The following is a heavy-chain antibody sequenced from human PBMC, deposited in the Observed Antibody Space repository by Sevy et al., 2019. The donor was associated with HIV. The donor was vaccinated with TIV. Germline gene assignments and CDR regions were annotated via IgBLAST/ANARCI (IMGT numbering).Heavy chain of an antibody. CDR3: ARAASVTNWEFDY. CDR2: INPSGAST. Sequence: ASVKVSCKASGYTFTSYYMHWARQAPGLGLEWMGIINPSGASTSYAQKFQGRVTMTRDTSTSTVYMELSSLRSEDTAVYFCARAASVTNWEFDYWGQGTLVTVSS. J-gene: IGHJ4*02. V-gene: IGHV1-46*01. CDR1: GYTFTSYY. D-gene: IGHD4-17*01.